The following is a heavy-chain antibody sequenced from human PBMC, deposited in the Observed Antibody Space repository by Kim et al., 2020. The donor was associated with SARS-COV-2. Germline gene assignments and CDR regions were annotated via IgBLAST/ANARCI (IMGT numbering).Heavy chain of an antibody. D-gene: IGHD4-17*01. V-gene: IGHV3-11*01. CDR3: ARDSPIFLYGDKSTSEGYGMDV. CDR2: ISSSGSTI. CDR1: GFTFSDYY. J-gene: IGHJ6*02. Sequence: GGSLRLSCAASGFTFSDYYMSWIRQAPGKGLEWVSYISSSGSTIYYADSVKGRFTISRDNAKNSLYLQMNSLRAEDTAVYYCARDSPIFLYGDKSTSEGYGMDVWGQGTTVTVSS.